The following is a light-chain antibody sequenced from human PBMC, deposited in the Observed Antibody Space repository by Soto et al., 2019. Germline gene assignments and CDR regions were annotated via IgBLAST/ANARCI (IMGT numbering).Light chain of an antibody. CDR3: QQYDSSPVT. CDR1: QSVSNSY. CDR2: GAS. V-gene: IGKV3-20*01. J-gene: IGKJ1*01. Sequence: EIELTQSPGTLSLSPGERATLSCRASQSVSNSYLAWYQQKPGQAPRLLIYGASSRATGIPDRFSGSGSGTDFTLTISRLEPEDFAVYYCQQYDSSPVTFGQGTKVEIK.